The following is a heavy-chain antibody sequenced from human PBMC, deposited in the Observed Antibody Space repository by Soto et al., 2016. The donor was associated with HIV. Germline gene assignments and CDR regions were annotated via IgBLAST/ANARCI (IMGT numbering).Heavy chain of an antibody. V-gene: IGHV1-8*03. CDR1: GYTFTSYG. Sequence: QVQPVQSGAEVKKPGASVKVSCKASGYTFTSYGINWVRQATGQGLEWMGWMNPNSGNTGYAQKFQGRVTITRNTSISTAYMELSSLRSEDTAVYYCARVVPAAIVYYYYYMDVWGKGTTVTVSS. J-gene: IGHJ6*03. CDR2: MNPNSGNT. D-gene: IGHD2-2*01. CDR3: ARVVPAAIVYYYYYMDV.